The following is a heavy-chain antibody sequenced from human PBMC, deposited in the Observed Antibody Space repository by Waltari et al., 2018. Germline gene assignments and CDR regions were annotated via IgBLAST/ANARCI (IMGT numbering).Heavy chain of an antibody. D-gene: IGHD1-20*01. CDR3: ASVNWNYDYMAV. J-gene: IGHJ6*03. Sequence: QLVESGGGVVRPGRSLRLSCAASGFTFSSYAMRWVSQAPGKGLERAAVISADGSNKYYEDSVIGRLTTSRETSKNTLYLQTNSLIAEDTAVDYCASVNWNYDYMAVWGKGITVTISS. CDR1: GFTFSSYA. CDR2: ISADGSNK. V-gene: IGHV3-30-3*02.